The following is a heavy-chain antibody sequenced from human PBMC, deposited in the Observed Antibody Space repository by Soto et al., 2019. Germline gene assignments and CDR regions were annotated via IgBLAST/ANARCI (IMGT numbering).Heavy chain of an antibody. CDR1: GDSISDTRYY. D-gene: IGHD4-17*01. CDR2: ISHDGRA. V-gene: IGHV4-39*01. Sequence: PSETLSLTCSVLGDSISDTRYYWGWIRQSPEKGLEWIGSISHDGRAHYNPSLKSRVTLFADTSRNQFSLKMKSVTVADTALYFCARQVYGDYLGGNWFDPWDQGALVTVSS. J-gene: IGHJ5*02. CDR3: ARQVYGDYLGGNWFDP.